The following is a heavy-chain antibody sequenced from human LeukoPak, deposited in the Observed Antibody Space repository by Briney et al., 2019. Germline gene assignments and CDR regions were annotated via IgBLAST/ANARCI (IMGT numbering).Heavy chain of an antibody. CDR1: GYTFTGHY. D-gene: IGHD3-10*01. V-gene: IGHV1-2*02. CDR3: ARNLWFGESSDAFDM. Sequence: ASVKVSCKASGYTFTGHYMHWVRQAPGQGLEWMGWINPKSGDTNYAQKFQGRVTMTRDTSISTAYMDMSSLRSDDTAVYYCARNLWFGESSDAFDMWGQGTMVTVSS. CDR2: INPKSGDT. J-gene: IGHJ3*02.